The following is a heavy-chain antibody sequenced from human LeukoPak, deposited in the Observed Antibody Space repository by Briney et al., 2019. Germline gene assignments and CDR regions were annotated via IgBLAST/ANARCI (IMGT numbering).Heavy chain of an antibody. Sequence: NPSETLSLTCTVSGGSISSHYWSWIRQPPGKGLEWIGYIYYSGSTNYNPSLKSRVTISVDTSKNQFSLKLSSVTAADTAVYYCASEKAISGVGNFDYWGQGTLVTVSS. CDR1: GGSISSHY. D-gene: IGHD3-3*01. CDR2: IYYSGST. CDR3: ASEKAISGVGNFDY. J-gene: IGHJ4*02. V-gene: IGHV4-59*11.